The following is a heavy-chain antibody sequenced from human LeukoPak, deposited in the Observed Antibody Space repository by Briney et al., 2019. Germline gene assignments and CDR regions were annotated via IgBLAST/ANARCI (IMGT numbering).Heavy chain of an antibody. D-gene: IGHD6-13*01. V-gene: IGHV3-33*06. J-gene: IGHJ4*02. CDR2: IWYDGSYK. CDR3: AKVVQYTASTGTGLDY. CDR1: GFTFSNYG. Sequence: PGGSLRLSCAASGFTFSNYGMHWVRRAPGKGLDWVAVIWYDGSYKYYADSVKGRFTISRDNSKNTLYLQMNSLRAEDTAVYYCAKVVQYTASTGTGLDYWGQGTLVTVSS.